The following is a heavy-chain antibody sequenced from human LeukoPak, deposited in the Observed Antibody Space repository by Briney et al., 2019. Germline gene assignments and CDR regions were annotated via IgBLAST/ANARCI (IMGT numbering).Heavy chain of an antibody. CDR2: TYTGGNS. Sequence: GGSLRLSCAASGFTVSSTHMVWVRQAPGKGLEWVSVTYTGGNSYYAGSVKGRFIISRDISKNTLYLQKNSLRAEDSALYYCARGGRGSAAVVAPRSFDIWGQGTMVTVSS. D-gene: IGHD3-22*01. CDR1: GFTVSSTH. CDR3: ARGGRGSAAVVAPRSFDI. V-gene: IGHV3-53*01. J-gene: IGHJ3*02.